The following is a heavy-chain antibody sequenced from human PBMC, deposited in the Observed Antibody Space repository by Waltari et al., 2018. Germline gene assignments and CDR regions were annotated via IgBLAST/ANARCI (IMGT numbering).Heavy chain of an antibody. CDR2: ISSSSSYI. CDR3: AREVWRVVVPAANRLGY. D-gene: IGHD2-2*01. Sequence: EVQLVESGGGLVKPGGSLRLSCAASGFTFSSYSMNWVRQAPGKGLEWVSSISSSSSYIYYADSVKGRFTISRDNAKNSLYLQMNSLRAEDTAVYYCAREVWRVVVPAANRLGYWGQGTLVTVSS. V-gene: IGHV3-21*04. J-gene: IGHJ4*02. CDR1: GFTFSSYS.